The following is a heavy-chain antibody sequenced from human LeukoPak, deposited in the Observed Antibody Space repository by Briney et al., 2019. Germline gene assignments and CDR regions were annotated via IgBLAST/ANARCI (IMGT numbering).Heavy chain of an antibody. CDR2: ISSSGSTI. D-gene: IGHD3-10*01. J-gene: IGHJ1*01. V-gene: IGHV3-11*01. Sequence: GGSLRLSCAASGFTLSDYYMSWIRQAPGKGLEWVSYISSSGSTIYYADSVKGRFTISRDNAKNSLYLQLNSLRAEDTAVYYCAKDQGYYGSGSYKEYFQHWGQGTLVTVSS. CDR3: AKDQGYYGSGSYKEYFQH. CDR1: GFTLSDYY.